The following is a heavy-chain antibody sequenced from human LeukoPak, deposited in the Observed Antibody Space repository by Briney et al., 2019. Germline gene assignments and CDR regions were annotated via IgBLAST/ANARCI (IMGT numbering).Heavy chain of an antibody. CDR3: ARVGIVGASSHFDY. J-gene: IGHJ4*02. D-gene: IGHD1-26*01. CDR2: INPNSGGT. Sequence: ASVKVSCKASGYTFTGYYMHWVRQTPGQGLEWMGWINPNSGGTNYAQKFQGRVTMTRDTSISTAYMELSRLRSDDTAVYYCARVGIVGASSHFDYWGQGTLVTVSS. V-gene: IGHV1-2*02. CDR1: GYTFTGYY.